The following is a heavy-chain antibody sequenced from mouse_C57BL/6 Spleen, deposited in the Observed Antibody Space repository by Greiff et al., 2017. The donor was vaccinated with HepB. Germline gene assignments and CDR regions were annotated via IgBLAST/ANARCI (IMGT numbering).Heavy chain of an antibody. Sequence: VQLVESGAELARPGASVKLSCKASGYTFTSYGISWVKQRTGQGLEWIGEIYPRSGNTYYNEKFKGKATLTADKSSSTAYMELRSLTSEDSAVYFCARSGGFPMDYWGQGTSVTVSS. J-gene: IGHJ4*01. D-gene: IGHD3-1*01. V-gene: IGHV1-81*01. CDR1: GYTFTSYG. CDR3: ARSGGFPMDY. CDR2: IYPRSGNT.